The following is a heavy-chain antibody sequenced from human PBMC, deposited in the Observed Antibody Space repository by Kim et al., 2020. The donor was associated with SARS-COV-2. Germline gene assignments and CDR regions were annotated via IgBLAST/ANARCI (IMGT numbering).Heavy chain of an antibody. CDR3: ARGRTRRGYDFWSGFFLSPPFDY. V-gene: IGHV4-34*01. Sequence: SETLSLTCAVYGGSFSGYYWSWIRQPPGKGLEWIGEIIHSGFTNYNPSLKSRVTISVDTSKNQFSLKLSSVTAADTAVYYCARGRTRRGYDFWSGFFLSPPFDYWGQGTLVTVSS. CDR2: IIHSGFT. CDR1: GGSFSGYY. D-gene: IGHD3-3*01. J-gene: IGHJ4*02.